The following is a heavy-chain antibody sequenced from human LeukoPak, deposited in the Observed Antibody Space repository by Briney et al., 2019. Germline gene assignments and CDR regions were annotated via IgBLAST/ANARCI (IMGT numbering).Heavy chain of an antibody. Sequence: SETLSLTCALHGGSLSGHYCIWIRQAPGKGLEWIGEINHSGSPNYSPSFKSRVTISADTSKNQFSLSLRSVTAADTAVYYCVRGPGIPVAASWGQGTLVTVSS. CDR1: GGSLSGHY. CDR3: VRGPGIPVAAS. J-gene: IGHJ5*02. V-gene: IGHV4-34*01. D-gene: IGHD6-19*01. CDR2: INHSGSP.